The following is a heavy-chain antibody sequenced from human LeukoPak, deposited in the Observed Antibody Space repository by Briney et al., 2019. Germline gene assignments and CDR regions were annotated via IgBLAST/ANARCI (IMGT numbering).Heavy chain of an antibody. CDR2: IYYSGST. J-gene: IGHJ4*02. Sequence: SETLSLTCTVSGGSISSSSYYWGWIRQPPGKGLEWIGSIYYSGSTYYNPSLKSRVTISVDTSKNQFSLKLSSVTAADTAVYYCARSSPNYDFWSGYTYYFDYWGQGTLVTVSS. CDR3: ARSSPNYDFWSGYTYYFDY. D-gene: IGHD3-3*01. V-gene: IGHV4-39*01. CDR1: GGSISSSSYY.